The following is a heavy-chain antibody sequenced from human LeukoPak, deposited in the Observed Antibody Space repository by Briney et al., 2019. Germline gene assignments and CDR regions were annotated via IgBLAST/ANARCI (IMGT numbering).Heavy chain of an antibody. CDR1: GGSISSSSYY. V-gene: IGHV4-39*07. CDR2: IYYSGST. J-gene: IGHJ4*02. D-gene: IGHD3-3*01. Sequence: PSETLSLTCTVSGGSISSSSYYWGWIRQPPGTGLEWIGTIYYSGSTYYNMSLKSRVTISIDTSKNQFSLKLSSVTAADTAVYYCARVMYYDFWSGSSLDYWGQGTLVTVSS. CDR3: ARVMYYDFWSGSSLDY.